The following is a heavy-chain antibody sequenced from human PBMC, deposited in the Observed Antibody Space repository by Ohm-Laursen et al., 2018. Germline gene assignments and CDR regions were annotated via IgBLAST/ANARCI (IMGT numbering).Heavy chain of an antibody. CDR2: ISYDGSNK. J-gene: IGHJ3*01. Sequence: SLRLSCAASGFTFSSYGMHWVRQAPGKGLEWVAVISYDGSNKYYADSVKGRFTISRDNSKNTLYLQMNSLRVEDTALYYCARDRRAGAYDAIDVWGHGTMVTVSS. V-gene: IGHV3-30*03. CDR1: GFTFSSYG. CDR3: ARDRRAGAYDAIDV. D-gene: IGHD1-26*01.